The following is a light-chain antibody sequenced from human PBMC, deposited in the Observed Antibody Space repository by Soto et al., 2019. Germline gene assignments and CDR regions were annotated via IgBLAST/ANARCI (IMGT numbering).Light chain of an antibody. CDR2: FDD. V-gene: IGLV1-36*01. CDR1: SSNIGNNV. CDR3: AAWDDSLTGPV. Sequence: QSVLTQPPSLSAAPRQRVTISCSGSSSNIGNNVVNWYQKFPGKAPKLLIHFDDRVASGVSDRFSGSKSGTSASLAISGLQSEDEAEYYCAAWDDSLTGPVFGGGTKLTVL. J-gene: IGLJ3*02.